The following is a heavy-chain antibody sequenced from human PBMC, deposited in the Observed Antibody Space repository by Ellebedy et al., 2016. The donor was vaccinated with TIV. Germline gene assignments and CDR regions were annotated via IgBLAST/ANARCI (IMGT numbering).Heavy chain of an antibody. D-gene: IGHD5-24*01. CDR3: ARGRGDGYNLNLYY. J-gene: IGHJ4*02. Sequence: AASVKVSCKASGYTFTSYYMHWVRQAPGQGLEWMGWISAYNGNTNYAQKLQGRVTMTTDTSTSTAYMELSSLRSEDTAVYYCARGRGDGYNLNLYYWGQGALVSVSS. CDR1: GYTFTSYY. V-gene: IGHV1-18*04. CDR2: ISAYNGNT.